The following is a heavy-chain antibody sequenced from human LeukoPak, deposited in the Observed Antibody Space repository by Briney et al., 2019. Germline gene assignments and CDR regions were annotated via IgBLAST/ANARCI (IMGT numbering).Heavy chain of an antibody. D-gene: IGHD3-10*02. CDR1: GFTFSNYW. CDR2: INQDGSEI. Sequence: GGSLRLSCAASGFTFSNYWMSWVRQAPGKGLEWVANINQDGSEIYYVDSVKGRFTISRDNAKNSLYLQINSLRAEDTAVYYCVRDRDYYVFDLWGQGTLVTVSS. J-gene: IGHJ4*02. V-gene: IGHV3-7*01. CDR3: VRDRDYYVFDL.